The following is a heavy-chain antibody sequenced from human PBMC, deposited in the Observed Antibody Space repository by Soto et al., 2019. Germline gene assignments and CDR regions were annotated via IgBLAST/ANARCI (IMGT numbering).Heavy chain of an antibody. D-gene: IGHD5-12*01. CDR3: VKDHDDDFCYDLDYFNY. CDR1: GFNFNDYA. CDR2: ISWESGSK. V-gene: IGHV3-9*01. Sequence: ESVGGLVQPGRSLRLSCAASGFNFNDYAMHWVRQIAGKGLEWVSGISWESGSKGYADSVKGRFTISRDNAKNSLYLEMNSLRPEDTARYFCVKDHDDDFCYDLDYFNYWGQGTLVTVSS. J-gene: IGHJ4*02.